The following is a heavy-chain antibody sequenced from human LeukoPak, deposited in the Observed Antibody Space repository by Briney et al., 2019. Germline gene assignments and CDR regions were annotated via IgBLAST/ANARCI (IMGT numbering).Heavy chain of an antibody. Sequence: GGSLRLSCTASGLTFSDYWMTWVRQAPGKGPEWVANIKQDGSQRYYVDSVRGRFTISRDNAENSLFLQMNGLRAEDTAVYYCARRGGSSSRRSPIDYWGQGTLVTVPS. CDR3: ARRGGSSSRRSPIDY. CDR2: IKQDGSQR. V-gene: IGHV3-7*01. D-gene: IGHD2-15*01. J-gene: IGHJ4*02. CDR1: GLTFSDYW.